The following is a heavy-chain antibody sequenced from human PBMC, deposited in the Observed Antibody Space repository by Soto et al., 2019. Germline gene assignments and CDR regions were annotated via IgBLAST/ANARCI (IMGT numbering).Heavy chain of an antibody. D-gene: IGHD3-10*01. Sequence: GGSLRLSCGASGFSFSDHYMTWIRQAPGKGLEWVSYIDGSGTTIYYADSVEGRFTVSRDNAKNSVYLQMNSLRAEDTAVYYCAADVHYYTSDYWGQGTLVTVSS. CDR3: AADVHYYTSDY. V-gene: IGHV3-11*01. CDR2: IDGSGTTI. J-gene: IGHJ4*02. CDR1: GFSFSDHY.